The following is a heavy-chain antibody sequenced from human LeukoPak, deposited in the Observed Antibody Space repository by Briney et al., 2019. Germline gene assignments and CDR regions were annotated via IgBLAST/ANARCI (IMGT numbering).Heavy chain of an antibody. Sequence: PGGSLRLSCAASGFSFSNAWMSWVRQAPGKGLEWVGRIKSKTDGGTTDYAAPVKGRFTISRDDSKSTLYMQMNGLKTEDTAVYYCITGSTGGGWAFFDYWGQGTLVTVFS. CDR2: IKSKTDGGTT. CDR3: ITGSTGGGWAFFDY. V-gene: IGHV3-15*01. D-gene: IGHD2-8*02. J-gene: IGHJ4*02. CDR1: GFSFSNAW.